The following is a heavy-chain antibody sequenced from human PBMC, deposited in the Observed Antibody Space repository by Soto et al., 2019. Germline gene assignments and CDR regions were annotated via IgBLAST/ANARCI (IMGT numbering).Heavy chain of an antibody. CDR3: ARLSSSGPIDY. D-gene: IGHD3-22*01. V-gene: IGHV4-30-2*01. J-gene: IGHJ4*02. Sequence: SETLSLTCAVSGGSISSGGYSWSWIRQPPGKGLEWIGYIYHSGSTYYNPSLKSRVTISVDTSKNQFSLKLSSVTAADTAVYYCARLSSSGPIDYWGQGTLVTVSS. CDR1: GGSISSGGYS. CDR2: IYHSGST.